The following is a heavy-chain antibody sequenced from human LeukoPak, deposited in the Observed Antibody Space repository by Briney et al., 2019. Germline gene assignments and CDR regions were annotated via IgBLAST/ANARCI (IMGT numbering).Heavy chain of an antibody. CDR3: ARDGDTAMVPIDY. CDR2: IRSSGDLM. CDR1: GFPFTSSD. D-gene: IGHD5-18*01. V-gene: IGHV3-48*03. J-gene: IGHJ4*02. Sequence: GGSLRLSCSAASGFPFTSSDMNWVRQAPGKGLEWISYIRSSGDLMYYAESVKGRFSISRDNAKNTLYLQMNSLRAEDTAVYYCARDGDTAMVPIDYWGQGTLVTVSS.